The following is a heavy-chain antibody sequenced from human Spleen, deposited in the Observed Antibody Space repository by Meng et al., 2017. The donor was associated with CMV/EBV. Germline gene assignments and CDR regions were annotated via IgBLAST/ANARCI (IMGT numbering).Heavy chain of an antibody. CDR3: ATVGGDGWFDP. CDR1: GGSISSGDYY. CDR2: IYYSGST. J-gene: IGHJ5*02. D-gene: IGHD2-21*01. V-gene: IGHV4-30-4*08. Sequence: CIFSGGSISSGDYYWSWVRQPPGKGLEWLGYIYYSGSTYYNPSLRSRVTISVDTSKNQFSLKLSSVTAADTAVYYCATVGGDGWFDPWGQGTLVTVSS.